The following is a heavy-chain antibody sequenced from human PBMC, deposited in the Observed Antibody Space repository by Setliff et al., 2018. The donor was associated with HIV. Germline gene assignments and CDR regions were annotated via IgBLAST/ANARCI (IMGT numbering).Heavy chain of an antibody. Sequence: PSETLSLTCTVTGGSISTNNFYWGWIRQPPGKGLQWIGSIYYSGSTYYNPSLKSRATISVDTSKNQFSLKLSSVTAADTAVYYCARGVNFDYWGQGTQVTVSS. CDR3: ARGVNFDY. D-gene: IGHD3-3*01. J-gene: IGHJ4*02. CDR1: GGSISTNNFY. V-gene: IGHV4-39*01. CDR2: IYYSGST.